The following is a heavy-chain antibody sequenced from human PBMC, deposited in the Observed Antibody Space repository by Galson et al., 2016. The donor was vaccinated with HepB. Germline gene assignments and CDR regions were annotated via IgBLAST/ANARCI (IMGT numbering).Heavy chain of an antibody. V-gene: IGHV1-18*01. CDR3: VRDWLVAVFDY. CDR2: ISAYNGNT. CDR1: GYTFASYG. Sequence: SVKVSCKASGYTFASYGISWVRQAPGQGLEWMGWISAYNGNTNYAQKLQGRVTMTTDTSTSTAYMELRSLRSADTAVYYCVRDWLVAVFDYWGQGTLVTVSS. D-gene: IGHD6-19*01. J-gene: IGHJ4*02.